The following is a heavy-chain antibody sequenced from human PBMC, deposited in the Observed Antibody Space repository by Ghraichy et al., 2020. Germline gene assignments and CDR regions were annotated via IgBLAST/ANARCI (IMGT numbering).Heavy chain of an antibody. V-gene: IGHV1-2*02. CDR2: INPNSGDT. CDR1: GYTFIDYY. CDR3: VRDKEDRP. J-gene: IGHJ5*02. Sequence: ASVKGEGKAAGYTFIDYYIFWVRQAPGQGLEWMAWINPNSGDTNYAQKFQGRLTVTRDTSISTAYMELTSLKFDDTAVYYCVRDKEDRPWGQGTLVTVSS.